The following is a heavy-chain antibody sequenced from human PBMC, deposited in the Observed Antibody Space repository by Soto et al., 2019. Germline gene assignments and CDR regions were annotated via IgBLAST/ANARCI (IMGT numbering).Heavy chain of an antibody. CDR3: ASRRITMVRGVIGAFDI. CDR2: ISAYNGNT. J-gene: IGHJ3*02. V-gene: IGHV1-18*01. D-gene: IGHD3-10*01. CDR1: GYTFTSYG. Sequence: ASVKVSCKASGYTFTSYGISWVRQAPGQGLEWMGWISAYNGNTNYAQKLQGRVTMTTDTSTSTAYMELRSLRSDDTAVYYCASRRITMVRGVIGAFDIWAQGTMVTVSS.